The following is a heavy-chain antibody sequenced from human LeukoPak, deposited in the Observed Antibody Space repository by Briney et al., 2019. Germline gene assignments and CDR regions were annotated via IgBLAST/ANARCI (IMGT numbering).Heavy chain of an antibody. CDR2: IYTSGST. Sequence: PSETLSITCTVSGGSISSYYWSWIRQPPGKGLEWIGYIYTSGSTNYNPSLKSRVTISVDTSKNQFSLKLSSVTAADTAVYYCARHSYFDYWGQGTLVTVSS. V-gene: IGHV4-4*09. CDR3: ARHSYFDY. J-gene: IGHJ4*02. CDR1: GGSISSYY.